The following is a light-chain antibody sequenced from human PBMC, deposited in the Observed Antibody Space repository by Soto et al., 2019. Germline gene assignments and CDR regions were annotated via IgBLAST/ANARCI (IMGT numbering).Light chain of an antibody. CDR3: QHYKNWPPIT. Sequence: EVILTQSPATLSLSPGERATLSCRASQSVDRSLAWYQEKPGQAPRLLIYGASHRATGIPARFSGSGSGTDFTLNIDSVEADDFAVYYCQHYKNWPPITFGQGTLLDIK. CDR2: GAS. J-gene: IGKJ5*01. V-gene: IGKV3-11*01. CDR1: QSVDRS.